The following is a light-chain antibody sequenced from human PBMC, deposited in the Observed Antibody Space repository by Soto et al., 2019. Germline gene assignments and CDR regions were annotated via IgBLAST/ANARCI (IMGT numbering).Light chain of an antibody. CDR2: GAS. CDR3: QHRANWPLT. J-gene: IGKJ3*01. V-gene: IGKV3-15*01. Sequence: EIVMTHSPATLSVSPGERVTLSCRASQSINNKVAWYQQKPGQAPRLLIYGASTRATGISARFSGSGSGTEFTLTISSLEPEDFAVYYCQHRANWPLTFGPGTKVDIK. CDR1: QSINNK.